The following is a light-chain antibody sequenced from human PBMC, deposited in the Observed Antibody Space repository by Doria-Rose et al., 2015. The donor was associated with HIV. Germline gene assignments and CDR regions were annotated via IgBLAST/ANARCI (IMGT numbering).Light chain of an antibody. J-gene: IGKJ5*01. CDR1: QSVSSSY. V-gene: IGKV3-20*01. CDR2: GAS. Sequence: TQSPGTLSLSQGERATLSCRASQSVSSSYLAWYQQKPGQAPRLLIYGASSRATGIPDRFSGSGAGIDFTLTISRLEPEDFAVYYCQQYGTSLSITFGQGTRLEIK. CDR3: QQYGTSLSIT.